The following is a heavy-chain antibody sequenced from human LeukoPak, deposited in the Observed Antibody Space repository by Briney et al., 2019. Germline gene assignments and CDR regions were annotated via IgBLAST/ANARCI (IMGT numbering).Heavy chain of an antibody. J-gene: IGHJ5*02. CDR3: TTGLYDYDSGSYSFP. V-gene: IGHV3-15*01. Sequence: PGGSLRLSCGASGFTFSNAWMSWVRQAPGKGLEGVGRIKIKTDGATTEYAAHVKGRFTISRDDSKNTLYLQMNSLKTEDTAVYYCTTGLYDYDSGSYSFPWGQGTQVTVSS. D-gene: IGHD3-10*01. CDR1: GFTFSNAW. CDR2: IKIKTDGATT.